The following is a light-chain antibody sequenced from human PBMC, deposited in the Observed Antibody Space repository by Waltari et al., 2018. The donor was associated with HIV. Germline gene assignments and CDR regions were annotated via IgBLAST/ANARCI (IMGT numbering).Light chain of an antibody. J-gene: IGLJ1*01. CDR2: GNT. Sequence: QSQLTQPPSVSGAPGQRVTISCTGSRSNLGTGYHVHWYQQVPGTAPKLLIHGNTNRPSGVPDRFSGSKSGTSASLAITVLQAEDEADYYGQSYDNSLGIVFGSGTKVTVL. CDR1: RSNLGTGYH. CDR3: QSYDNSLGIV. V-gene: IGLV1-40*01.